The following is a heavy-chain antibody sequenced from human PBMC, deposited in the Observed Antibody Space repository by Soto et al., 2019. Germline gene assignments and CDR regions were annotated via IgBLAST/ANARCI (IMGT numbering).Heavy chain of an antibody. CDR3: AKGGAMGRGRMGV. CDR2: ISYDGSNK. Sequence: QVQLVESGGGVVQPGRSLRLSCAASGFTFSSYGMHWVRQAPGKGLEWVAVISYDGSNKYYADSVKGRFTISRDNXKNTLDLQMNSLRAEDTAVYCCAKGGAMGRGRMGVWGQGTTVTVSS. J-gene: IGHJ6*02. D-gene: IGHD3-10*01. V-gene: IGHV3-30*18. CDR1: GFTFSSYG.